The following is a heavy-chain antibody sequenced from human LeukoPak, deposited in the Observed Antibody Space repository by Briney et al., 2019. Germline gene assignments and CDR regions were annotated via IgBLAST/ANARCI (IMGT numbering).Heavy chain of an antibody. Sequence: ASVKVSCTASGYTFTGYYMHWVRQAPGQGLEWMGWINPNSGGTNYAQKFQGRVTMTRDTSISTAYMELSRLRSDDTAVYYCARVGICSSTSCPFDFDYWGQGTLVTVSS. CDR2: INPNSGGT. CDR3: ARVGICSSTSCPFDFDY. V-gene: IGHV1-2*02. CDR1: GYTFTGYY. D-gene: IGHD2-2*01. J-gene: IGHJ4*02.